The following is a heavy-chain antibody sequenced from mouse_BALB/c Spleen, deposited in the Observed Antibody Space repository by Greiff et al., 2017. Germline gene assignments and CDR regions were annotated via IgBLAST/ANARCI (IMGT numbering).Heavy chain of an antibody. CDR1: GYTFTDYA. J-gene: IGHJ4*01. CDR2: ISTYYGDA. V-gene: IGHV1S137*01. D-gene: IGHD2-4*01. Sequence: VQLQESGAELVRPGVSVKISCKGSGYTFTDYAMHWVKQSHAKSLEWIGVISTYYGDASYNQKFKGKATMTVDKSSSTAYMELARLTSEDSAIYYCARGGYYDYGGRAMDYWGQGTSVTVSS. CDR3: ARGGYYDYGGRAMDY.